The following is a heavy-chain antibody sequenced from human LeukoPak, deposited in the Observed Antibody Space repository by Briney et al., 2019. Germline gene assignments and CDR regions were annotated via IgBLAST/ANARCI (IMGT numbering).Heavy chain of an antibody. V-gene: IGHV4-61*01. CDR2: IYCSGST. D-gene: IGHD6-19*01. CDR1: GDPISGSPYY. CDR3: ARQMGIAVAGRGSSAFDY. J-gene: IGHJ4*02. Sequence: SETLSLTCSVSGDPISGSPYYWSWIRQPPGRALEWLRYIYCSGSTNYNPSLKSRVTISVDTSKNQYSLKLSSVTAADTAGYYCARQMGIAVAGRGSSAFDYWGQGTLVTVSS.